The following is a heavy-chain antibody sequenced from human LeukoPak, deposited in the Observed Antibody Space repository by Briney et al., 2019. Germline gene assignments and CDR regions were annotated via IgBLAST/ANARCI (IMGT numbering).Heavy chain of an antibody. Sequence: PGGSLSLSCAASGFTFTDYAMNWVRQAPGKGLEWVSSISDSGGSTNYADSVKGRFTISRDNSKNTLYLQMNSLRAEDTAVYFCAKDGNVAVRGFDYWGQGTLVTVSS. J-gene: IGHJ4*02. V-gene: IGHV3-23*01. CDR3: AKDGNVAVRGFDY. CDR1: GFTFTDYA. CDR2: ISDSGGST. D-gene: IGHD1-26*01.